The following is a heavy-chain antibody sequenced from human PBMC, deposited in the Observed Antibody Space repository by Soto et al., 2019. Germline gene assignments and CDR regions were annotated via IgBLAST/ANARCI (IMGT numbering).Heavy chain of an antibody. CDR1: GGSISPYY. D-gene: IGHD6-25*01. J-gene: IGHJ5*02. Sequence: QVHLQESGPGLVKPSETLSLTCTVAGGSISPYYWSWIRQPPGKGLEWIGYIFYSGNTNYNPSLKSRVTVSVDPSKNQGSLNLSSVTAADTAVYSCARHASGASAFDPWGHGTLVIVSS. CDR2: IFYSGNT. V-gene: IGHV4-59*08. CDR3: ARHASGASAFDP.